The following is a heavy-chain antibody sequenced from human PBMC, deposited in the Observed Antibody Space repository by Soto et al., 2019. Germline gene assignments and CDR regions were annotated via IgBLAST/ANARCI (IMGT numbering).Heavy chain of an antibody. Sequence: GGSLRLSCAASGFTFSSYGMHWVRQAPGKGLEWVAVIWYDGSNKYYADSVKGRFTISRDNSKNTLYLQMNSLRAEDTAVYYCARDRVVVAAKRYYYYYYMDVWGKGTTVTVSS. J-gene: IGHJ6*03. CDR2: IWYDGSNK. CDR3: ARDRVVVAAKRYYYYYYMDV. CDR1: GFTFSSYG. D-gene: IGHD2-15*01. V-gene: IGHV3-33*01.